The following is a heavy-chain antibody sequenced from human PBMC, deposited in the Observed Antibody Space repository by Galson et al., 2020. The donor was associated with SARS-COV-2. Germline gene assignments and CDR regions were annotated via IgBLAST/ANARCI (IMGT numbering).Heavy chain of an antibody. Sequence: GGSLRLSCAASGFTFSSYAMHWVRQAPGKGLEWVAVISYDGSNKYYADSVKGRFTISRDNSKNTLYLQMNSLRAEDTAVYYCARDGDILTGYYRIFYYYCMDGWGKGTTVSFSS. V-gene: IGHV3-30*04. D-gene: IGHD3-9*01. CDR1: GFTFSSYA. CDR3: ARDGDILTGYYRIFYYYCMDG. CDR2: ISYDGSNK. J-gene: IGHJ6*03.